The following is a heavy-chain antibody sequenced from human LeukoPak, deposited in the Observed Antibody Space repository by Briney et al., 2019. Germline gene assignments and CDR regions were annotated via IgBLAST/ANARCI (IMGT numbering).Heavy chain of an antibody. J-gene: IGHJ4*02. CDR3: ARGRLGGSGSYYNVLDY. CDR2: ISYSGST. D-gene: IGHD3-10*01. V-gene: IGHV4-59*01. Sequence: SETLSLACTVSGGSISSYYWSWIRQPPGKGLEWIGYISYSGSTNYNPSLKSRVTISVDTSRNQFSLKLSSVTAADTAVYYCARGRLGGSGSYYNVLDYWGQGTLVTVSS. CDR1: GGSISSYY.